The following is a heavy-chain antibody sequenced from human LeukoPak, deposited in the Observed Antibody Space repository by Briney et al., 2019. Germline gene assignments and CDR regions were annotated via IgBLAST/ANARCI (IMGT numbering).Heavy chain of an antibody. D-gene: IGHD1-7*01. CDR2: INPNNGGT. Sequence: GASVKVSCKASGYTFTGYYMHWVRQAPGQGLEWMGWINPNNGGTNYAQKFQGRVTMTRDTSISTAYMELSRLRPDDTAAYYCARDALGGTELSDYWGQGTLVTVSS. CDR3: ARDALGGTELSDY. V-gene: IGHV1-2*02. J-gene: IGHJ4*02. CDR1: GYTFTGYY.